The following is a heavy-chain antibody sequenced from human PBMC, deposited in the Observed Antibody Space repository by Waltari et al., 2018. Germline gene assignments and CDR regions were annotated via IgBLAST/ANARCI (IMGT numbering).Heavy chain of an antibody. CDR3: ARAPPDDSSGYYADNWFDP. CDR2: IIPIFGTA. J-gene: IGHJ5*02. V-gene: IGHV1-69*14. D-gene: IGHD3-22*01. CDR1: GGTFISYA. Sequence: QVLLVQSGAEVKKPGSSVKVSCKASGGTFISYAISWVRQAPGPGLEWMGGIIPIFGTANYAQKFQGRVTITADKSTSTAYMELSSLGSEDTAVYYCARAPPDDSSGYYADNWFDPWGQGTLVTVSS.